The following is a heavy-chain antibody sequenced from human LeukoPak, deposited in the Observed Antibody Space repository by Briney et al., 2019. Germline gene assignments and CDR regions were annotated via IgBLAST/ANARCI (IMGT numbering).Heavy chain of an antibody. CDR1: GFTFSSYS. J-gene: IGHJ3*02. D-gene: IGHD3-10*01. V-gene: IGHV3-48*01. Sequence: PGGSLRLSCAASGFTFSSYSMNWVRQAPGKGLEWVSYISSSSSTIYYADSVKGRFTISRDNAKNSLYLQMNSLRAEDTAVYYCARGGRMVRGVIMDDAFDIWGQGAMVTVS. CDR3: ARGGRMVRGVIMDDAFDI. CDR2: ISSSSSTI.